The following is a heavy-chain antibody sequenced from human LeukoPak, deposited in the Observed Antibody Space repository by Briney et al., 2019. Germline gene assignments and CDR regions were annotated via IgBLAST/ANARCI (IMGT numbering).Heavy chain of an antibody. V-gene: IGHV3-21*01. CDR3: VRGPRSHRPDLTKWYFDL. CDR1: EFTFRSFN. J-gene: IGHJ2*01. CDR2: ISTDSKFK. Sequence: GGSLRLSCAASEFTFRSFNMVWVRQAPGKGLEWVSSISTDSKFKYYSDSVTGRFTISRDNAENSLSLQMNSLRVDDTATYYCVRGPRSHRPDLTKWYFDLWGRGTLVSVSS.